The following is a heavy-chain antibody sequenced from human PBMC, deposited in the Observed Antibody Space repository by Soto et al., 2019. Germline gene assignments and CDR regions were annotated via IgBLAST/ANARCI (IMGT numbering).Heavy chain of an antibody. CDR2: IWYDGSNK. V-gene: IGHV3-33*01. J-gene: IGHJ6*02. D-gene: IGHD6-6*01. CDR3: ARAILYSSSRGYYYGMDV. Sequence: PGGALRLSCAASGFTFSSYGLHSVRQDQSKGLEWVAVIWYDGSNKYYADSVKGRFTISRDNSKNTLYLQMNSLRAEDTAVYYCARAILYSSSRGYYYGMDVWGQGTTVTVSS. CDR1: GFTFSSYG.